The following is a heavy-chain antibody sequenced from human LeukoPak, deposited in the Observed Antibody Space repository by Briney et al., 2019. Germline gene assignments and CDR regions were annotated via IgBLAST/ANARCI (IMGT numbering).Heavy chain of an antibody. CDR2: IIPIFGTV. D-gene: IGHD6-13*01. V-gene: IGHV1-69*06. CDR3: ARSSIIAAAGPYYFDY. CDR1: GGTFSSYA. J-gene: IGHJ4*02. Sequence: SVKVSCKASGGTFSSYAISWVRQAPGQGLEWMGGIIPIFGTVNYAQKFQGRVTITADKSTGTAYMELSSLRSEDTAVYYCARSSIIAAAGPYYFDYWGQGTLVTVSS.